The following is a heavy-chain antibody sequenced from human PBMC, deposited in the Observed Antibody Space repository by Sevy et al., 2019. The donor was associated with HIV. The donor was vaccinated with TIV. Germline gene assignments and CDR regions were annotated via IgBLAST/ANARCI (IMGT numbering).Heavy chain of an antibody. J-gene: IGHJ3*02. CDR2: VFHTGQT. D-gene: IGHD6-19*01. CDR1: GGSISNSSYL. V-gene: IGHV4-39*01. CDR3: ARPQDRGFSAGWPRAGDVFDI. Sequence: SETLSLTCSVSGGSISNSSYLWAWIRQSPGMRLEWLGSVFHTGQTFFSPSLKSRLTFSLDTSKNQFSLRLNSVTAADTAVYYCARPQDRGFSAGWPRAGDVFDIWGQGTTVTVSS.